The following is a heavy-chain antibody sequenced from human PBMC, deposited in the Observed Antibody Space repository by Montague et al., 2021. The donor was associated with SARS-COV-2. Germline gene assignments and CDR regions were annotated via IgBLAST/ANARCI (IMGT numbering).Heavy chain of an antibody. J-gene: IGHJ6*02. CDR1: GDSMTSGSHF. D-gene: IGHD2-8*01. CDR2: IQSSGTS. V-gene: IGHV4-61*09. CDR3: ARDRPESWRISPGLAGLFATVVHSAGGMDV. Sequence: TLSLTCTVSGDSMTSGSHFWTWIRQPAGKGLEWIGHIQSSGTSNYSPSLRDRITLSIDTSRNQFSLEVRSVTAADTGIYYCARDRPESWRISPGLAGLFATVVHSAGGMDVWGRGTTVIVS.